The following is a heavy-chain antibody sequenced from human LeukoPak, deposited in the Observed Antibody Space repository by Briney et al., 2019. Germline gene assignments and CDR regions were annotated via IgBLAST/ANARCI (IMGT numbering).Heavy chain of an antibody. J-gene: IGHJ4*02. CDR3: AAMPGELYYYGSVVGDY. Sequence: PGGSLRLSCAASGFTFSSYGMSWVRQAPGKGLEWVSAISGSGGSTYYADSVKGRFTSSRDNSKNTLYLQMNSLRAEDTAVYYCAAMPGELYYYGSVVGDYWGQGTLVTVSS. CDR1: GFTFSSYG. V-gene: IGHV3-23*01. D-gene: IGHD3-10*01. CDR2: ISGSGGST.